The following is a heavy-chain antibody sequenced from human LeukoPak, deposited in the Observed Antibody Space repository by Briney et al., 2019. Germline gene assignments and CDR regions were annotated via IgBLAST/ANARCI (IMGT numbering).Heavy chain of an antibody. D-gene: IGHD3-9*01. CDR2: MNPNSGNT. V-gene: IGHV1-8*02. CDR3: ARATGEDILTGRKLDC. Sequence: ASVKVSCKASGYTFTAYHMHWVRQAPGQGLEWMGWMNPNSGNTGYAQKFQGRVTMTRNTSISTAYMELSSLRSEDTAVYYCARATGEDILTGRKLDCWGQGTLVSVSS. CDR1: GYTFTAYH. J-gene: IGHJ4*02.